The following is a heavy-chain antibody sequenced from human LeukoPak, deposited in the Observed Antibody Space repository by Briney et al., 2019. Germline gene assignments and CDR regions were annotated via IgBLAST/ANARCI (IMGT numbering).Heavy chain of an antibody. CDR2: IYSGGST. Sequence: GGSLRLSCAASGCTVSSNYMSWVRQAPGKGLEWVSVIYSGGSTYYADSVKGRFTISRDNSKNTLYLQMNSLRAEDTAVYYCARSFDGQPDYWGQGTLVTVSS. CDR3: ARSFDGQPDY. CDR1: GCTVSSNY. D-gene: IGHD2/OR15-2a*01. V-gene: IGHV3-53*01. J-gene: IGHJ4*02.